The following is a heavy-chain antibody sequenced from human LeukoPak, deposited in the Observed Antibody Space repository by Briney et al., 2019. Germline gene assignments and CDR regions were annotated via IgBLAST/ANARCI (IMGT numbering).Heavy chain of an antibody. V-gene: IGHV4-61*02. CDR3: ARALRGSYFMDY. Sequence: SQTLSLTCTVSGGSISSGSYYWSWIRQPAGKGLEWIGRIYTSGSTNYNPSLKSRVTISVDTSKNQFSLKPSSVTAADTAVYYCARALRGSYFMDYWGQGTLVTVSS. D-gene: IGHD1-26*01. CDR1: GGSISSGSYY. J-gene: IGHJ4*02. CDR2: IYTSGST.